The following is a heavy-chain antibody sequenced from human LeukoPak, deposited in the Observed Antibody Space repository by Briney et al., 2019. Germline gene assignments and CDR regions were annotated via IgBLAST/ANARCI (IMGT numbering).Heavy chain of an antibody. CDR3: ARDRGSSSPKRVDY. V-gene: IGHV3-11*01. Sequence: GGSLRLSCAASGFTFSDYYMSWIRQAPGKGLEWVSYISSSGSTIYYADSVKGRFTISGDNAKNSLYLQMNSLRAEDTAVYYCARDRGSSSPKRVDYWGQGTLVTVSS. CDR1: GFTFSDYY. D-gene: IGHD6-13*01. J-gene: IGHJ4*02. CDR2: ISSSGSTI.